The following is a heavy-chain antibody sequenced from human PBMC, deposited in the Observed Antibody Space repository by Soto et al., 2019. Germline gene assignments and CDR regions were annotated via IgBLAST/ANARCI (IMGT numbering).Heavy chain of an antibody. CDR1: GFTFTSSA. CDR2: IVVGSGNT. D-gene: IGHD3-22*01. V-gene: IGHV1-58*01. J-gene: IGHJ4*02. CDR3: AASVKYYYDGQGFDY. Sequence: SVKVSCKASGFTFTSSAVQWVRQARGQRLEWIGWIVVGSGNTNYAQKFQERVTITRDMSTSTAYMELSSLRSEDTAVYYCAASVKYYYDGQGFDYWGQGTLVTVSS.